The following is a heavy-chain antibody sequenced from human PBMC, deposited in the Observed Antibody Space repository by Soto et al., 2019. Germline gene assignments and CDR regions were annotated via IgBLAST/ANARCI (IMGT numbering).Heavy chain of an antibody. CDR2: ISGSGGST. CDR3: AKGRFEYSGGYCDY. V-gene: IGHV3-23*01. CDR1: GFTFSSYA. D-gene: IGHD1-26*01. Sequence: GGSLRLSCAASGFTFSSYAMSWVRQAPGKGLEWVSAISGSGGSTYYADSVKGRFTISRDNSKNTLYLQMNSLRAEDTAVYYCAKGRFEYSGGYCDYWGQGTLVTVSS. J-gene: IGHJ4*02.